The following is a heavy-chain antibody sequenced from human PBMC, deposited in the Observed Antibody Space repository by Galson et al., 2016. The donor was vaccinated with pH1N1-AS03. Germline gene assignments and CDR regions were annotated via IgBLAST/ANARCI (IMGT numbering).Heavy chain of an antibody. V-gene: IGHV3-48*01. J-gene: IGHJ2*01. D-gene: IGHD2-15*01. CDR1: GFTFNMYT. CDR2: ISRESDAN. CDR3: VRNRGSRGFHADWYFDV. Sequence: SLRLSCAASGFTFNMYTMDWVRRAPGKGLEWISSISRESDANYYADSVKGRFTISIDNVETALYLQMDSLRGEDAAVYYCVRNRGSRGFHADWYFDVWGPGTVVSVSS.